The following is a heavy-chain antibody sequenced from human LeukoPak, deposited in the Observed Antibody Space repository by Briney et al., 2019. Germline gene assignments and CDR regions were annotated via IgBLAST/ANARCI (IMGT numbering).Heavy chain of an antibody. J-gene: IGHJ4*02. CDR1: GFTFSDYA. CDR2: ISFSGRST. Sequence: TGGSLRLSCAASGFTFSDYAMSWVRQAPGKGLEWVLGISFSGRSTNYADSVKGRFIISRDNSNNTLYLQMNSLRAEDTAVYYCAKDREKAVGATIFDHWGQGTLVTVSS. CDR3: AKDREKAVGATIFDH. D-gene: IGHD1-26*01. V-gene: IGHV3-23*01.